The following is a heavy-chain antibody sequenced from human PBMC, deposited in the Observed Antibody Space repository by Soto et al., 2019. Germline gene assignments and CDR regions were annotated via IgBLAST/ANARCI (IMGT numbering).Heavy chain of an antibody. J-gene: IGHJ5*02. Sequence: XGSLSITCASSGVPFSSYIMNLVLQAPGKGLEWVSSISSSSSYIYYADSVKGRFTISRDNAKNSLYLQMNSLRAEDTAVYYCASAATNYDFRSGPAHNWFDPWGQGTLVTVSS. CDR1: GVPFSSYI. CDR3: ASAATNYDFRSGPAHNWFDP. D-gene: IGHD3-3*01. CDR2: ISSSSSYI. V-gene: IGHV3-21*01.